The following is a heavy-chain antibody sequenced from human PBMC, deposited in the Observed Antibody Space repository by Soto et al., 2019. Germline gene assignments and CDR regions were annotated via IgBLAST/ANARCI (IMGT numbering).Heavy chain of an antibody. CDR1: GGSISSGGYY. V-gene: IGHV4-30-4*08. CDR2: IYYSGST. D-gene: IGHD6-6*01. J-gene: IGHJ4*02. CDR3: AREATIAARLDS. Sequence: SETLSLTCTVSGGSISSGGYYWSWIRQHPGKGLEWIGYIYYSGSTYYNPSLKSRVTISVDTSKNQFSLKLSSVTAADTAVYYCAREATIAARLDSWRQGTLVTVSS.